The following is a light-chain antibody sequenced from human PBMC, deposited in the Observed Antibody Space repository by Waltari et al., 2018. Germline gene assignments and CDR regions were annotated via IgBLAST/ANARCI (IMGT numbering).Light chain of an antibody. J-gene: IGKJ1*01. Sequence: IVMTQSPDSLAVSLGVRATINSKSSQSVLYSSNNKNYLAWYQQKPGQPPKLLIYWASTRESGVPDRFSGSGSGTDFTLTISSLQAEDVAVYYCQQYYSTPTFGQGTKVEIK. CDR3: QQYYSTPT. CDR1: QSVLYSSNNKNY. CDR2: WAS. V-gene: IGKV4-1*01.